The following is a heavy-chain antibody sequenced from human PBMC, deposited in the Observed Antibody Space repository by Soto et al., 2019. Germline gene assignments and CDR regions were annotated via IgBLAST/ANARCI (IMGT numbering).Heavy chain of an antibody. D-gene: IGHD3-22*01. J-gene: IGHJ6*02. V-gene: IGHV3-20*04. CDR2: INWNGGST. CDR1: GFTFDDYG. CDR3: ARELYDSSGYYGMDV. Sequence: GGSLRLSCAASGFTFDDYGMSWVRQAPGKGLEWVSGINWNGGSTGYADSVKGRFTISRDNAKNSLYLQMNSLRAEDTALYYCARELYDSSGYYGMDVWGQGTTVTVSS.